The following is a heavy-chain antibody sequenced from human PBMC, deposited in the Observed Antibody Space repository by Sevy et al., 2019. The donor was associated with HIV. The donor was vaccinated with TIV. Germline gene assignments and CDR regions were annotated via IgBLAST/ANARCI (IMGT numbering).Heavy chain of an antibody. D-gene: IGHD5-18*01. CDR1: GFTFSSYS. J-gene: IGHJ4*02. V-gene: IGHV3-21*01. Sequence: GESLKISCAASGFTFSSYSMNWVRQAPGKGLEWVSSISSSSSYIYYADSVKGRFTISRDNAKNSLYLQMNSLRAEDTAVYYCARDAAMVVFDYWGQGTLVTVSS. CDR3: ARDAAMVVFDY. CDR2: ISSSSSYI.